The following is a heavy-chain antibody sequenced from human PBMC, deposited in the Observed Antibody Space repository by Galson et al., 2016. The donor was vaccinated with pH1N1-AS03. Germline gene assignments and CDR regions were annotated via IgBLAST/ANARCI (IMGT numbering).Heavy chain of an antibody. J-gene: IGHJ4*02. V-gene: IGHV3-15*01. CDR1: GFVFDKAW. Sequence: SLRLSCAASGFVFDKAWMSWVRQAPGKGLEWLGCIKTTADGGAADYAGPVKDRFIISRDDSQNTVSLQMNGLRSEDTGVYYCLCNFDYWGQGTQITVSS. CDR2: IKTTADGGAA. CDR3: LCNFDY.